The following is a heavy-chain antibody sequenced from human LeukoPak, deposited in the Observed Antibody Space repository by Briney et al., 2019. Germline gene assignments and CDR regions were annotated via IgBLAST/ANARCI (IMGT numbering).Heavy chain of an antibody. CDR1: GFDVSRTF. CDR2: VYQDGGT. D-gene: IGHD1-26*01. Sequence: GGSLRLSCAVSGFDVSRTFMTWVRQVPGKGLEWVSVVYQDGGTSYADSVEDRFTISRDTSRNTLNLQMNSLRADDTALYYCACSEGYYHDSTGHDYYYYMDLRGTGTTVIVSS. V-gene: IGHV3-53*01. CDR3: ACSEGYYHDSTGHDYYYYMDL. J-gene: IGHJ6*03.